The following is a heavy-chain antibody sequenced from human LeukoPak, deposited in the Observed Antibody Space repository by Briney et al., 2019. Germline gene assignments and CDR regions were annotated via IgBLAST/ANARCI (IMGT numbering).Heavy chain of an antibody. V-gene: IGHV4-59*01. D-gene: IGHD5-18*01. CDR3: ARWRSGYSYGDY. CDR1: GGSISIYY. CDR2: IYYSGST. J-gene: IGHJ4*02. Sequence: SETLSLTCTVSGGSISIYYWSWIRQPAGKGLEWIGYIYYSGSTNYNPSLKSRVTISVDTSKNQFSLKLSSVTAADTAVYYCARWRSGYSYGDYWGQGTLVTVSS.